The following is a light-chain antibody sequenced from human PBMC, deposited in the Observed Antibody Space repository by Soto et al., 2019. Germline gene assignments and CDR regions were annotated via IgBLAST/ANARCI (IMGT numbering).Light chain of an antibody. CDR3: SSYTSSSTPV. CDR1: SRDVGGYNY. J-gene: IGLJ1*01. CDR2: DVS. V-gene: IGLV2-14*01. Sequence: QSVLTQPASVSGSPGQSITISCTGTSRDVGGYNYVSWYQQHPGKAPKLMIYDVSNRPSGASNRFSGSKSGNTASLTISGLQAEDEADYYCSSYTSSSTPVFGTGTKVTVL.